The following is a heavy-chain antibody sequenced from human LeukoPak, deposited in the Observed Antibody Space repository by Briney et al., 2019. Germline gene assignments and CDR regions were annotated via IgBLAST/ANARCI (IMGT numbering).Heavy chain of an antibody. J-gene: IGHJ4*02. CDR2: ISSSSSTI. Sequence: GGSLRLSCAASGFTFSSYSMNWVRQAPGKGLEWVSYISSSSSTIYYADSAKGRFTISRDNAKNSLYLQMNSLRAEDTAVYYCARDNNHTAIDYWGQGTLVTVSS. CDR3: ARDNNHTAIDY. V-gene: IGHV3-48*01. CDR1: GFTFSSYS. D-gene: IGHD5-18*01.